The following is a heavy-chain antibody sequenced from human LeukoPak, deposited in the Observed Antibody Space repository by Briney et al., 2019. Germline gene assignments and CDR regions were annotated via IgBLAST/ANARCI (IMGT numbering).Heavy chain of an antibody. CDR1: GGSISSSSYY. Sequence: SETLSLTCTVSGGSISSSSYYWGWIRQPPGKGLEWIGSIYCSGSTYYNPSLKSRVTISVDTSKNQFSLKLSSVTAADTAVYYCARLRAIQLWGTPRWYYFDYWGQGTLVTVSS. CDR2: IYCSGST. CDR3: ARLRAIQLWGTPRWYYFDY. V-gene: IGHV4-39*01. D-gene: IGHD5-18*01. J-gene: IGHJ4*02.